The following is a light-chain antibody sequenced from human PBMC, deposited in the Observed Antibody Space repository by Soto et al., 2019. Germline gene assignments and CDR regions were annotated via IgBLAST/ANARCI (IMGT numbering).Light chain of an antibody. CDR1: RSISDW. CDR2: DAS. J-gene: IGKJ1*01. CDR3: LQYSSHSWT. Sequence: DIQITQSPSSLSPSVGDRVTITCRASRSISDWLAWYQQKPGKAPELLIFDASNLKSGVSSRFSGSGSGTEFTLTISRMQPDDVANYYCLQYSSHSWTFGQGTKVDIK. V-gene: IGKV1-5*01.